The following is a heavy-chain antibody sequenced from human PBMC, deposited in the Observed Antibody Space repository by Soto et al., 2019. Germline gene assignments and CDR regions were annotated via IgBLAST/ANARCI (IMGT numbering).Heavy chain of an antibody. CDR2: IYYSGST. Sequence: SDTLSLGCTVSGGSISSGGYYWSWIRQHPGKGLEWIGYIYYSGSTYYNPSLKRRVTISVDTSKNQFSLKLSSVTAADTAVYYCARVPLDIVVVLAAYGMDVWGQGTTVT. V-gene: IGHV4-31*03. CDR1: GGSISSGGYY. D-gene: IGHD2-15*01. CDR3: ARVPLDIVVVLAAYGMDV. J-gene: IGHJ6*02.